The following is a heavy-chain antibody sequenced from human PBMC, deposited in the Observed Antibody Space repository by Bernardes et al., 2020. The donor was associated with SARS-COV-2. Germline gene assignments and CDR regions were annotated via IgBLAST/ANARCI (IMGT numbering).Heavy chain of an antibody. CDR2: IKGDGSQI. CDR1: GFTISSYW. V-gene: IGHV3-7*03. Sequence: GGSLRLWCAASGFTISSYWMSWVRQAPGKGLEWVANIKGDGSQISSVDSVRGRFTISRDNARNLLYLQMNSLRAEDTAVYYCAKGVPIYYDSSGYPSDAFDIWGQGTMVTVSS. D-gene: IGHD3-22*01. CDR3: AKGVPIYYDSSGYPSDAFDI. J-gene: IGHJ3*02.